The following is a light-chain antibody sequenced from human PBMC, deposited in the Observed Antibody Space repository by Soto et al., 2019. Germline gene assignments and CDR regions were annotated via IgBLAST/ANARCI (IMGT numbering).Light chain of an antibody. J-gene: IGLJ1*01. CDR2: VTN. Sequence: QSVLTQPPSVSGTLGQGVTISCSGSTSNIGENSVGWFQQLPGTAPKVLIYVTNKRPSGVPARFSASKSGTSAYLAISGLQSEDEADYYCAAWDGSLNGHVFGNGTKVTVL. V-gene: IGLV1-44*01. CDR1: TSNIGENS. CDR3: AAWDGSLNGHV.